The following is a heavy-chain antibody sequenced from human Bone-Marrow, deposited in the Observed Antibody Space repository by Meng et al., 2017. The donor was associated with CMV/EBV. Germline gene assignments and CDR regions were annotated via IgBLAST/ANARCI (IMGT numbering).Heavy chain of an antibody. Sequence: FRDYYMSWIRQDPGKGLEWISYISSSGSTIYYAKSVKGRFTISRDNAKNSLYLQMNSLRADDTTVYYCARVGRPYYDFWSGYYALDYWGQGTLVTVSS. J-gene: IGHJ4*02. V-gene: IGHV3-11*01. CDR2: ISSSGSTI. D-gene: IGHD3-3*01. CDR3: ARVGRPYYDFWSGYYALDY. CDR1: FRDYY.